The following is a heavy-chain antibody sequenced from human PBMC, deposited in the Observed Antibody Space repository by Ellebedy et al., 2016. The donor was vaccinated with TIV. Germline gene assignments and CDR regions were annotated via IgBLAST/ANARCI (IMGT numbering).Heavy chain of an antibody. CDR2: ISYSGST. CDR3: AKGTWIQLWLGY. J-gene: IGHJ4*02. Sequence: MPSETLSLTCTVSGGSIGSYYWSWIRQPPGKGLEWIGYISYSGSTNYNPSLKSRVTISVDTSKNQFSLKLNSVTAADTAVYYCAKGTWIQLWLGYWGQGTLVTVSS. V-gene: IGHV4-59*01. D-gene: IGHD5-18*01. CDR1: GGSIGSYY.